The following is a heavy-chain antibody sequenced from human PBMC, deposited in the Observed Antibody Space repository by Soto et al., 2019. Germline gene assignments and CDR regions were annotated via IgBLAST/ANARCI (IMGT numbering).Heavy chain of an antibody. CDR3: ARAVRTHFDS. CDR1: GGSISSYY. J-gene: IGHJ4*02. Sequence: TSETLSLTCTVSGGSISSYYWSWIRQPPGKGLEWIGYIYYSGSTNYNPSLKSRVTISVDTSKNQFSLKLSSVTAADTAVYYCARAVRTHFDSWGQGTLVTVSS. CDR2: IYYSGST. V-gene: IGHV4-59*08. D-gene: IGHD6-6*01.